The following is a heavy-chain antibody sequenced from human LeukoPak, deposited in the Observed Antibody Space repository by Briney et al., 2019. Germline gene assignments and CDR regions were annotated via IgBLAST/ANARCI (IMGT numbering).Heavy chain of an antibody. CDR1: GFTFNSYS. J-gene: IGHJ5*02. V-gene: IGHV3-21*01. CDR3: ARVRSTMVRGVIIPNRFDP. Sequence: GGSLRLSCAASGFTFNSYSMNWFRQAPGKGLEWVSSISSSSRFIYYADSVKGRFTISRDNAKNSLYLQMTSLRAADTAVYYCARVRSTMVRGVIIPNRFDPWGQGTLVTVSS. CDR2: ISSSSRFI. D-gene: IGHD3-10*01.